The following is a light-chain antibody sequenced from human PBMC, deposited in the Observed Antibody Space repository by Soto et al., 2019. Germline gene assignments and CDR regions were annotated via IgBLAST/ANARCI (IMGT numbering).Light chain of an antibody. CDR1: SSNIGSNT. CDR2: SNN. Sequence: QLVLTQPPSASGTPGQRVTISCSGSSSNIGSNTVNWYQQLPGTAPQLLIYSNNQRPSGVPDRFSGSKSGTSASLAIKGLRSEDEADYYCAAWDDSLRGPVFGGGTKLTVL. CDR3: AAWDDSLRGPV. J-gene: IGLJ3*02. V-gene: IGLV1-44*01.